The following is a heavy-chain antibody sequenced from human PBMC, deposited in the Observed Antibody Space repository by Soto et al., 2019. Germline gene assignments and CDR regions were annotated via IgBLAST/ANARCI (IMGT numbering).Heavy chain of an antibody. J-gene: IGHJ6*02. CDR1: GGSISSSNW. CDR3: ARGSGFYYGSGSYYIHGMDV. D-gene: IGHD3-10*01. CDR2: IYHSGST. V-gene: IGHV4-4*02. Sequence: PSETLSLTCAVSGGSISSSNWWSWVRQPPGKGLEWIGEIYHSGSTNYNPSLKSRVTISVDKSKNQFSLKLNSVTAADTAVYYFARGSGFYYGSGSYYIHGMDVWGQGTTVTVSS.